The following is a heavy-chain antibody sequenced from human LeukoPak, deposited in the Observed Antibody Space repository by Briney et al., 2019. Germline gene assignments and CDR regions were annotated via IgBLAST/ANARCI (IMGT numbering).Heavy chain of an antibody. V-gene: IGHV1-2*02. J-gene: IGHJ5*02. Sequence: ASVKVSCKASGYTFTSYGISWVRQAPGQGLEWMGWINPNSGVTNYAQKFQGRVTMTRDTSISTAYMELDSLISDDTAVYYCARARGSSSWFVDQNPRRNWFDPWGQGTLVTVSS. D-gene: IGHD6-13*01. CDR2: INPNSGVT. CDR1: GYTFTSYG. CDR3: ARARGSSSWFVDQNPRRNWFDP.